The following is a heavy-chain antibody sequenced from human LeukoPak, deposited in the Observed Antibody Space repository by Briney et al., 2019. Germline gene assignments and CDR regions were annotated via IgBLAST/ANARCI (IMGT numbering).Heavy chain of an antibody. CDR3: ARGAQEPFFDS. V-gene: IGHV3-53*01. CDR2: IYSGGST. CDR1: GFTVSSIY. J-gene: IGHJ4*02. Sequence: SGGSLRLSCAASGFTVSSIYMSWVREAPGKGLGWVSIIYSGGSTYHADSVKGRFTVSRDNSKNTLFLQMNSLRVEDTALYYCARGAQEPFFDSWGQGTLVTVSS. D-gene: IGHD1-26*01.